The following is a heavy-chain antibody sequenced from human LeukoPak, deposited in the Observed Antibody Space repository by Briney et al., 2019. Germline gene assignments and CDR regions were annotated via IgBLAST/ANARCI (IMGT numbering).Heavy chain of an antibody. Sequence: GASVTVSCKASGYTFTGYYMHWVRQAPGQGIEWMGWINPNSGGTNSAQTFQGRVTITRDTSISTAYMEVSRLRSDETAVYYCGRQIVVVGGTWFDHWGQGTLVTVSS. CDR3: GRQIVVVGGTWFDH. CDR2: INPNSGGT. CDR1: GYTFTGYY. D-gene: IGHD3-22*01. V-gene: IGHV1-2*02. J-gene: IGHJ5*02.